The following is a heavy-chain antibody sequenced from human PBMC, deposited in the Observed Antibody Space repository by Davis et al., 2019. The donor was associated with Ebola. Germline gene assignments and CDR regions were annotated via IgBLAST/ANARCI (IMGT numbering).Heavy chain of an antibody. Sequence: SETLSLTCTVSGGSISSGDYYWSWIRQPPGKGLEWIGYIYHNGNAYYNPSLKSRVTLSLDTSKNQFSLKLSSVTAADTAVYYCARLGDERLVGGFDPWGQGTLVTVSS. J-gene: IGHJ5*02. V-gene: IGHV4-30-4*01. D-gene: IGHD6-13*01. CDR1: GGSISSGDYY. CDR2: IYHNGNA. CDR3: ARLGDERLVGGFDP.